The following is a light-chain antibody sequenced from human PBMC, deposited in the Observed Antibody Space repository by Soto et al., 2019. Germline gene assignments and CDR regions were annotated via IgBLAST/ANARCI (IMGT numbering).Light chain of an antibody. CDR1: QTISTY. CDR3: QQLHDYPIT. Sequence: EIQITQSPSSLSTSVGDRVTITCRASQTISTYLNWYQHKPGTAPKLLIYGASSLQSGVPSRFSGIGSGTDFTLTISSLQPEDFATYYCQQLHDYPITFGQGTRLEIK. J-gene: IGKJ5*01. V-gene: IGKV1-39*01. CDR2: GAS.